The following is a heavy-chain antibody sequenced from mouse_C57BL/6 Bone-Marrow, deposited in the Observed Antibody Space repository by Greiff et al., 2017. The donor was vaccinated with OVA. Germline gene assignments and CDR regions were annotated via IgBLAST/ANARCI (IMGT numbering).Heavy chain of an antibody. Sequence: QVQLQQPGAELVRPGTSVKLSCKASGYTFTSYWMHWVKQRPGQGLEWIGVIDPSDSYTNYNQKFKGKATFTVDTSSSTAYMQRSSLTSEDSAVYYCARRSWLPDYWGQGTTLTVSS. CDR3: ARRSWLPDY. D-gene: IGHD2-2*01. J-gene: IGHJ2*01. V-gene: IGHV1-59*01. CDR1: GYTFTSYW. CDR2: IDPSDSYT.